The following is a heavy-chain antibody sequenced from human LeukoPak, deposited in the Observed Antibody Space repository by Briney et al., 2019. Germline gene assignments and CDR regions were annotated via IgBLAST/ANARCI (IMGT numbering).Heavy chain of an antibody. D-gene: IGHD1-7*01. CDR2: IYPGDSDT. CDR1: GYSFTSYW. J-gene: IGHJ4*02. CDR3: ARHRGGKLETGTTWLYAY. V-gene: IGHV5-51*01. Sequence: GESLKISCKGSGYSFTSYWIGWVRQMPGKGLEWMGIIYPGDSDTRYSPSFQGQVTIEADKSISTAYLQGSSLKASDTAMYYCARHRGGKLETGTTWLYAYWGQGTLVTVSS.